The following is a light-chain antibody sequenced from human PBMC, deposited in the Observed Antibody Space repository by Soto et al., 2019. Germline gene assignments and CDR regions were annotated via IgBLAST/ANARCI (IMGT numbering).Light chain of an antibody. Sequence: DVVMTQSPLSLPVTLGQPASISCRSSQSLVHSDGNTYLNWFQQRPGQSPRRLIYNVSNRDSGVPDRFSGSGSGTDVTLKIRRVEAEDVGDYYGNHGIHWPWTCGQGTKVESK. V-gene: IGKV2-30*02. CDR2: NVS. J-gene: IGKJ1*01. CDR3: NHGIHWPWT. CDR1: QSLVHSDGNTY.